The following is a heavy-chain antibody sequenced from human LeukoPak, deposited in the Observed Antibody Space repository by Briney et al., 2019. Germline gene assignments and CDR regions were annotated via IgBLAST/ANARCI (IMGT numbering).Heavy chain of an antibody. D-gene: IGHD6-13*01. V-gene: IGHV4-39*01. J-gene: IGHJ4*02. CDR3: ARHSSSWSPNPDY. CDR1: GASISSSSYY. Sequence: ASETLSLTCTVSGASISSSSYYWGWIRQPPGKGLEWIGTIYSSGSTYYIPSLKSRLTISVDTSKNQFSLKLVSVTAADTAVYYCARHSSSWSPNPDYWGQGTLVTVSS. CDR2: IYSSGST.